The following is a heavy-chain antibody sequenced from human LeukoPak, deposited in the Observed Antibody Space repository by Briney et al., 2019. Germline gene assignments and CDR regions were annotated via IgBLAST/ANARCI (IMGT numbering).Heavy chain of an antibody. CDR3: ARVVYYYDVSGYSFDL. CDR2: IYYTGST. Sequence: SETLSLTCSVAGCSISTRYYYWGWMRQTPGKGLEGIASIYYTGSTYYRPSLRSRVTMSVDTSKNQFSLKLSTVTAADTAVYFCARVVYYYDVSGYSFDLWGRGALVTVSS. V-gene: IGHV4-39*01. CDR1: GCSISTRYYY. J-gene: IGHJ2*01. D-gene: IGHD3-22*01.